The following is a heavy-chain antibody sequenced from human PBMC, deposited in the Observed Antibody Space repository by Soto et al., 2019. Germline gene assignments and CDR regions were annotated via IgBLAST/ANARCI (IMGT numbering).Heavy chain of an antibody. CDR1: GFTFSSYG. CDR3: AAAYCSGGSCLGDYYYYGMDV. CDR2: ISYDGSNK. V-gene: IGHV3-30*03. J-gene: IGHJ6*02. Sequence: GGSLRLSCAASGFTFSSYGMHWVRQAPGKGLEWVAVISYDGSNKYYADSVKGRFTISRDNSKNTLYLQMNSLRAEDTAVYYCAAAYCSGGSCLGDYYYYGMDVWGQGTTVTVSS. D-gene: IGHD2-15*01.